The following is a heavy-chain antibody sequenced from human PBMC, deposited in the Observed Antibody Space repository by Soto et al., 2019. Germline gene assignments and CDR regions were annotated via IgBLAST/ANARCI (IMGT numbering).Heavy chain of an antibody. D-gene: IGHD5-18*01. V-gene: IGHV1-18*01. Sequence: WASVKVSCKASGYTFTSYGISWVRQAPGQGLEWMGWISAYNGNTNYAQKLQGRVTMTTDTSTSTAYMELRSLRSDDTAAYYCARFYVDTAMVSPFDYWGQGTLVTVSS. CDR2: ISAYNGNT. CDR3: ARFYVDTAMVSPFDY. CDR1: GYTFTSYG. J-gene: IGHJ4*02.